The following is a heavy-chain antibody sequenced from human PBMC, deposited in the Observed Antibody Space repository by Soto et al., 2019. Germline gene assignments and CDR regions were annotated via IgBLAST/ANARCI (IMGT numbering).Heavy chain of an antibody. D-gene: IGHD4-4*01. J-gene: IGHJ6*02. CDR3: ARERFPNDYIKFYYYYGMDV. CDR1: GYACRTWS. V-gene: IGHV3-48*02. CDR2: INSRSRII. Sequence: GCMELGSASSGYACRTWSLQCVCKNEGKGLEWVSFINSRSRIIQYADSVKGRFTISRDNARNSLYLQMNSLRDDDTAVYYCARERFPNDYIKFYYYYGMDVWGQGTTVTVSS.